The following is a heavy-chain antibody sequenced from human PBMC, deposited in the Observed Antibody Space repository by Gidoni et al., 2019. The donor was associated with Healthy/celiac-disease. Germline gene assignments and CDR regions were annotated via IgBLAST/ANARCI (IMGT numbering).Heavy chain of an antibody. CDR3: ARGRRITMVRGAIYYYYMDV. Sequence: VQLQQWGAGLLKPSETLSLTCAVSGGSFSGYYWSWIRQPPGKGLEWIGEINHSGSTNYNPSLKSRVTISVDTSKNQFSLKLSSVTAADTAVYYCARGRRITMVRGAIYYYYMDVWGKGTTVTVSS. CDR1: GGSFSGYY. V-gene: IGHV4-34*01. D-gene: IGHD3-10*01. CDR2: INHSGST. J-gene: IGHJ6*03.